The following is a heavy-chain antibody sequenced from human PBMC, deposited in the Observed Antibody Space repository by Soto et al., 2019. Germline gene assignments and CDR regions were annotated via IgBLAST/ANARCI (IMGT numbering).Heavy chain of an antibody. CDR1: GFTFSSYA. J-gene: IGHJ6*02. CDR2: ISGSGGST. CDR3: AKGLPPLTFGSSGWYENPWYYYGMDV. Sequence: PGGSLRLSCAASGFTFSSYAMSWVRQAPGKGLEWVSAISGSGGSTYYADSVKGRFTISRDNSKNTLYLQMNSLRAEDTAVYYCAKGLPPLTFGSSGWYENPWYYYGMDVWGQGTTVTVSS. V-gene: IGHV3-23*01. D-gene: IGHD6-19*01.